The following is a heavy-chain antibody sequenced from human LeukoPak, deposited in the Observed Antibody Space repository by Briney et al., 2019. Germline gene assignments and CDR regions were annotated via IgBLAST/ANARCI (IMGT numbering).Heavy chain of an antibody. CDR3: ARISGGVRGGGYYFDY. CDR1: GGSFSGYY. J-gene: IGHJ4*02. V-gene: IGHV4-34*01. D-gene: IGHD3-10*01. Sequence: SETLSLTCAVYGGSFSGYYWSWIRQPPGKGLEWIGEINHSGSTNYNPSLKSRVTISVDTSKNQFSLKLSSVTAADTAVYYCARISGGVRGGGYYFDYWGQGTLVTVSS. CDR2: INHSGST.